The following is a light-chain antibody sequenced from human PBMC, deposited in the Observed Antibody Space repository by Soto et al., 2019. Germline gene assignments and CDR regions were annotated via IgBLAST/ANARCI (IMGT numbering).Light chain of an antibody. V-gene: IGLV3-21*02. Sequence: SYELTQPPLVSVAPGQTARITCGGNNIGGKSVHWYQQKPGQAPVLVVNDVSDRPSGIPERFPGSKSGNTATLTISRVEAGDEADYYCQVWDSSSDHVVFGGGTKLTVL. J-gene: IGLJ3*02. CDR2: DVS. CDR3: QVWDSSSDHVV. CDR1: NIGGKS.